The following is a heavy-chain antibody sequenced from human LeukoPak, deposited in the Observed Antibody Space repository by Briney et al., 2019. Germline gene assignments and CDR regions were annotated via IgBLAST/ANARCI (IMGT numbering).Heavy chain of an antibody. CDR2: ISSSISYI. CDR3: ARVAGLAGYSGSYFDAFDI. D-gene: IGHD1-26*01. CDR1: GFTFSSYN. J-gene: IGHJ3*02. Sequence: GGSLRLSCAASGFTFSSYNMNWVRQAPGKGLEWVSSISSSISYIYYADSVKGRFTISRDNAKNSLYLQMSSLRAEDTAVYYCARVAGLAGYSGSYFDAFDIWGQGTMVTVSS. V-gene: IGHV3-21*01.